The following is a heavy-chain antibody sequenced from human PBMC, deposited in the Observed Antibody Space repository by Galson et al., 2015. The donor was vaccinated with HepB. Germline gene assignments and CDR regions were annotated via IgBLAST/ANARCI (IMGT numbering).Heavy chain of an antibody. CDR3: AREGGIASTLYYFDF. D-gene: IGHD2-15*01. V-gene: IGHV1-69*06. CDR1: GATFDNYS. Sequence: SVKVSCKASGATFDNYSFSWVRQAPGQGPEWMGRITPLYDAANYAQNFQGRVTITADKSTNTAYMELRGLKSDDPAVYFYAREGGIASTLYYFDFWGQGTMVTVSS. J-gene: IGHJ4*02. CDR2: ITPLYDAA.